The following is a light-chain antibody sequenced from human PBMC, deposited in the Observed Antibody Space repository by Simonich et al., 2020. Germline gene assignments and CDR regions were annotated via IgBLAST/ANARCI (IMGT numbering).Light chain of an antibody. V-gene: IGLV2-14*02. Sequence: QSALTQPASVSGSPGQSITTSCTGTSRDVGTYNLVSWYQQHPGKAPKLKIYDVSKRPSWVSNRFSGSKSGNTASLTISGLQAEDEADYYCSSYTSSSTYVVFGGGTKLTVL. CDR2: DVS. CDR3: SSYTSSSTYVV. J-gene: IGLJ2*01. CDR1: SRDVGTYNL.